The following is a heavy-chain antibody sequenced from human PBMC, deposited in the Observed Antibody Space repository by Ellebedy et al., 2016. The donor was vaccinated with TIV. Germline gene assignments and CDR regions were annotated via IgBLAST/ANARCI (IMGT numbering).Heavy chain of an antibody. D-gene: IGHD1-14*01. CDR3: ARGGPVDYYYYGMDV. Sequence: MPSETLSLTCTVSGGSISSSSYYWGWIRQPPGKGLEWIGSIYYSGSTYYNPSLKSRVTISVDTSKNQFSLKLSSVTAADTAVYYCARGGPVDYYYYGMDVWGQGTTVTVSS. V-gene: IGHV4-39*01. J-gene: IGHJ6*02. CDR2: IYYSGST. CDR1: GGSISSSSYY.